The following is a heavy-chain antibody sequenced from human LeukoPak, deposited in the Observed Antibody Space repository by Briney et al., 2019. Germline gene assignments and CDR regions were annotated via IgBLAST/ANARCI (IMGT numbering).Heavy chain of an antibody. Sequence: GGSLRLSCAASGFTFSGYSMNWVRQAPGKGLEWVSYSSSSSSIYYADSVKGRFTISRDNAKNSLYLQMNSLRAEDTAVYYCARSHSPRPGIGVAGYGGYFDCWGQGTLVTVSS. J-gene: IGHJ4*02. CDR2: SSSSSSI. CDR3: ARSHSPRPGIGVAGYGGYFDC. V-gene: IGHV3-48*01. D-gene: IGHD6-19*01. CDR1: GFTFSGYS.